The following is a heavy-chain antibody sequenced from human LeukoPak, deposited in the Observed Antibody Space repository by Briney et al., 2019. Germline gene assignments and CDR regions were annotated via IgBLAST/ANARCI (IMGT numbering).Heavy chain of an antibody. J-gene: IGHJ3*02. CDR3: ARDHEGGLLWFGGLYAGAFDI. Sequence: GGSLRLSCAASGFTFSSYSMNWVRQAPGKGLEWVSYISSSSSTIYYADSVKGRFTISRDNAKNSLYLQMNSLRAEDTAVYYCARDHEGGLLWFGGLYAGAFDIWGQGTMVTVSS. CDR1: GFTFSSYS. V-gene: IGHV3-48*01. D-gene: IGHD3-10*01. CDR2: ISSSSSTI.